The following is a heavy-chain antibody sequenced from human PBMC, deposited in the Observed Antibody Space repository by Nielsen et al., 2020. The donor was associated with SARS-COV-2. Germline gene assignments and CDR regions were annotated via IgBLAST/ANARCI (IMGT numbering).Heavy chain of an antibody. CDR3: ARDLGEMATIKFYYAMDV. Sequence: GSLRLSCAASGFTLSNYEMNWVRQAPGKGLEWVAYISSSGNIRYYEDSLKGRFTISRDNAKNSLYLQMNSLRAEDTALYFCARDLGEMATIKFYYAMDVWGRGTTVTVSS. CDR2: ISSSGNIR. J-gene: IGHJ6*02. D-gene: IGHD5-24*01. CDR1: GFTLSNYE. V-gene: IGHV3-48*03.